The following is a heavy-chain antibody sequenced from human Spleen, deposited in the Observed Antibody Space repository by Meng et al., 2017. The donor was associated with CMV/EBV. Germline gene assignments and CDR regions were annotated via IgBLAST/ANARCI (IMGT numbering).Heavy chain of an antibody. CDR3: AREIGFPITGTTNYYYYGMDV. D-gene: IGHD1-7*01. V-gene: IGHV1-69*05. Sequence: SVKVSCKASGGPFSTFAISWVRQAPGQGLEWMGGIIPIFGTAKYAQKFQGRVTMTRDTSTSTVYMELSSLRSEDTAVYYCAREIGFPITGTTNYYYYGMDVWGQGTTVTVSS. CDR2: IIPIFGTA. CDR1: GGPFSTFA. J-gene: IGHJ6*02.